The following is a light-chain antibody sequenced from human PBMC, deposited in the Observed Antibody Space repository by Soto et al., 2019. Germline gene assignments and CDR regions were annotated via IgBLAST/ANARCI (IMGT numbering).Light chain of an antibody. J-gene: IGKJ4*01. Sequence: EIVLTHSPGTLSLSPGERATLSCRASQSVNNNYLAWYQQKPGQAPRLVIYDASSRATGIPDRFSGSGSGTDFTLTITSLQPEDIATYYCQQFDNVPLTFGGGTKVDIK. V-gene: IGKV3-20*01. CDR2: DAS. CDR1: QSVNNNY. CDR3: QQFDNVPLT.